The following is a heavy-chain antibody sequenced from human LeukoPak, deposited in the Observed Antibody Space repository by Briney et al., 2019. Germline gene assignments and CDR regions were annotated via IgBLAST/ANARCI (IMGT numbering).Heavy chain of an antibody. CDR3: ARGDDSRGSDY. Sequence: SVKVSCKASGGTFSSYAISWVRQAPGQGLEWMGRIIPILGIANYAQKFQGRLTMTRDTSTSTVYMELSSLRSEDTAMYYCARGDDSRGSDYWGQGTLVTVSS. CDR1: GGTFSSYA. J-gene: IGHJ4*02. V-gene: IGHV1-69*04. CDR2: IIPILGIA. D-gene: IGHD4-11*01.